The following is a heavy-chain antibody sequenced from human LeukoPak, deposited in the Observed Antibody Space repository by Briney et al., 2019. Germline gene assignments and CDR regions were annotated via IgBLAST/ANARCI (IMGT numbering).Heavy chain of an antibody. J-gene: IGHJ4*02. Sequence: SETLSLTCTVSGGSISSYYWSWIRQPPGKGLEWIGYIYYSGSTNYSPSLKSRVTISVDTSKNQFSLKLSSVTAADTAVYYCARAYGTMVRGVIIPFDYWGQGTLVTVSS. CDR2: IYYSGST. V-gene: IGHV4-59*01. CDR1: GGSISSYY. CDR3: ARAYGTMVRGVIIPFDY. D-gene: IGHD3-10*01.